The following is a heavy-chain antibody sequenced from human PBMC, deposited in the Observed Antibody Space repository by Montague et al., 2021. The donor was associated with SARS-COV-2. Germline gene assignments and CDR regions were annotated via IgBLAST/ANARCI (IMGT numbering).Heavy chain of an antibody. Sequence: SETLSLTCTVSGGSISRTYYSWIWQPPATGLERMGYMYYSWSTGSYPSLYRRVTISIYTSKTQPSLTLISVTAADTAAYFCARHMSDCSKGICLTYYYYGWDVWGQGTTVTVSS. CDR2: MYYSWST. J-gene: IGHJ6*02. CDR1: GGSISRTY. D-gene: IGHD2-8*01. V-gene: IGHV4-59*08. CDR3: ARHMSDCSKGICLTYYYYGWDV.